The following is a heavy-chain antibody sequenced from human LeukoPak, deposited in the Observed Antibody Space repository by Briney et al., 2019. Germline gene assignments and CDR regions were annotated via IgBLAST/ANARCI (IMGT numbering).Heavy chain of an antibody. D-gene: IGHD3-22*01. J-gene: IGHJ4*02. V-gene: IGHV3-21*01. CDR1: GFTFSSYS. Sequence: GGSLRLSCAASGFTFSSYSMNWVRQAPGKGLEWVSSISSSSSYIYYADSVKGRFTISRDNAKNSLYLQMNSLRAEDTAVYYCARDGYYYDSSGRASFDYWGQGTLVTVSS. CDR2: ISSSSSYI. CDR3: ARDGYYYDSSGRASFDY.